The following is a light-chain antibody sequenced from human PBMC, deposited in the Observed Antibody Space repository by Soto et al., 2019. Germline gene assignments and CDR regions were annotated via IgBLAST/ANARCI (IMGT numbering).Light chain of an antibody. J-gene: IGKJ1*01. Sequence: EVVMTQSPDRLSVSPGERATLSCRASQSVSSNLAWYQQKLGQAPRLLIYGASTRATGISARFSGSGSGTEFTLTISSLQSEDFAIYYCQQYKNWPRTFGQGTKVDIK. CDR2: GAS. CDR3: QQYKNWPRT. CDR1: QSVSSN. V-gene: IGKV3-15*01.